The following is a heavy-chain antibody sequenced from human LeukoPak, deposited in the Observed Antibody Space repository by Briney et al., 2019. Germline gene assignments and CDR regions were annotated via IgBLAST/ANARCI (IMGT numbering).Heavy chain of an antibody. J-gene: IGHJ4*02. Sequence: GGSLRLSCVASGFSFSTYGMSWVRQAPGKGLEWVSAMSGSGGRTDYADSVKGRFTISRDNAKNSLYLQMNSLRAEDTAVYYCARDFSSGSYYGDYYFDYWGQGTLVTVSS. CDR2: MSGSGGRT. D-gene: IGHD1-26*01. CDR1: GFSFSTYG. V-gene: IGHV3-23*01. CDR3: ARDFSSGSYYGDYYFDY.